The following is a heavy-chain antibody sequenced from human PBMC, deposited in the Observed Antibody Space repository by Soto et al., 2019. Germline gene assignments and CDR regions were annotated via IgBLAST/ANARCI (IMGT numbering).Heavy chain of an antibody. J-gene: IGHJ3*02. CDR1: GGTFSSYA. V-gene: IGHV1-69*13. D-gene: IGHD6-6*01. CDR3: ARDQRARSDGSPDPDAFDI. CDR2: IIPIFGTA. Sequence: SVKVSCKASGGTFSSYAISWVRQAPGQGLEWMGGIIPIFGTANYAQKFQGRVTITADESTSTAYMELSSLRSEDTAVYYCARDQRARSDGSPDPDAFDIWGQGTMVTVSS.